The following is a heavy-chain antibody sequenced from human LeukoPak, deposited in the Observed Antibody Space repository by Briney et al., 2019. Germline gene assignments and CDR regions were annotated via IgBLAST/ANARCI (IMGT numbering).Heavy chain of an antibody. J-gene: IGHJ2*01. CDR1: GGSISSYY. V-gene: IGHV4-59*08. CDR2: IYYSGST. Sequence: PSETLSLTCTVSGGSISSYYWSWIRQPPGKGLEWIGYIYYSGSTNYNPSLKSRVTISVDTSKNQFSLKLSSVTAADTAVYYCARRGSSSWMSYWYFDLWGRGTLVTVSS. D-gene: IGHD6-13*01. CDR3: ARRGSSSWMSYWYFDL.